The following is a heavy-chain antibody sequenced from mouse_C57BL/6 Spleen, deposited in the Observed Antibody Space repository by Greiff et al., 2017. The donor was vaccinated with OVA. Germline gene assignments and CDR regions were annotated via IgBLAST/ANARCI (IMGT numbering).Heavy chain of an antibody. CDR1: GYTFTDYY. CDR2: IFPGSGST. V-gene: IGHV1-75*01. J-gene: IGHJ4*01. D-gene: IGHD1-1*01. CDR3: ARRPLHYGSSYNAMDY. Sequence: VQLQESGPELVKPGASVKISCKASGYTFTDYYINWVKQRPGQGLEWIGWIFPGSGSTYYNEKFKGKATLTVDKSSSTAYMLLSSLTSEDSAVYFCARRPLHYGSSYNAMDYWGQGTSVTVSS.